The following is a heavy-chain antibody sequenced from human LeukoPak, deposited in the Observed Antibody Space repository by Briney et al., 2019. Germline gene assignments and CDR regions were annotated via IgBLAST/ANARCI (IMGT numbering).Heavy chain of an antibody. V-gene: IGHV4-4*07. D-gene: IGHD2-2*01. CDR2: IYTSGST. CDR1: GGSISSYY. Sequence: PSETLSLTCTVSGGSISSYYWSWLRQPAGKGLEWIWRIYTSGSTNYNPSLKSRVTMSVDTSKNQFSLKLSSVTAADTAVYYCARLVPAAMVPANWFDPWGQGTLVTVSS. CDR3: ARLVPAAMVPANWFDP. J-gene: IGHJ5*02.